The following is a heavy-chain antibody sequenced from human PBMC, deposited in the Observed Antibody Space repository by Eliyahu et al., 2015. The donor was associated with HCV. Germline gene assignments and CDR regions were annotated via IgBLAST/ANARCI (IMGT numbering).Heavy chain of an antibody. CDR3: ATSRSFDY. Sequence: EVQLVESGGGLVQPGXSLXLXCAASGFTFSSYWMHWVRQVPGKGLVWVSHINSDGSSTNYADSVKGRFTISRDNAKNTLYLQMNSLRAEDTAVYYCATSRSFDYWGQGTLVTVSS. CDR1: GFTFSSYW. V-gene: IGHV3-74*01. CDR2: INSDGSST. J-gene: IGHJ4*02.